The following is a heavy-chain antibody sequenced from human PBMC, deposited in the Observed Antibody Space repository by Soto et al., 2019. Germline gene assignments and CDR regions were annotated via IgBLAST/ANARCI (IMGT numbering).Heavy chain of an antibody. J-gene: IGHJ5*02. V-gene: IGHV1-8*01. Sequence: QVQLVQSGAEVKKPGASVKVSCKASGYSFSTYDINWVRQAAGQGLEWMGWVNPKSGNTDYAQRFRGRVTMTSNTSISTDYMELSALTPEDTAVYYCERPYCDSTSCYTDWFDPWGQGTLVTVSS. CDR3: ERPYCDSTSCYTDWFDP. D-gene: IGHD2-2*02. CDR2: VNPKSGNT. CDR1: GYSFSTYD.